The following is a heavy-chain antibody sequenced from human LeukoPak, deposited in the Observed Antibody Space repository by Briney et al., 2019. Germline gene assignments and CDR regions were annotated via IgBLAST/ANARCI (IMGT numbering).Heavy chain of an antibody. CDR2: ISGSGGST. D-gene: IGHD1-26*01. CDR3: AKDFPFSGSYLTNDY. Sequence: PGGSLRLSCAASGFTVSSNYMSWVRQAPGKGLEWVSGISGSGGSTYYADSVKGRFTISRDNSKNTLYLQMNSLRAEDTAVYYCAKDFPFSGSYLTNDYWGQGTLVTVSS. V-gene: IGHV3-23*01. CDR1: GFTVSSNY. J-gene: IGHJ4*02.